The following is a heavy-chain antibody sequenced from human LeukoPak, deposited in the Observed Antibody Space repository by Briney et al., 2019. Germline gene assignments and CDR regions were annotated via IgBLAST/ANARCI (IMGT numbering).Heavy chain of an antibody. CDR1: GYTFTGYY. Sequence: GASVKVSCKASGYTFTGYYMRWVRQAPGQGLEWMGWINPNSGGTNYAQKFQGRVTMTRDTSISTSYMELSRLRSDDTAVYYCARDPRGYYGSGSYLFDYWGQGTLVTVSS. V-gene: IGHV1-2*02. CDR2: INPNSGGT. D-gene: IGHD3-10*01. CDR3: ARDPRGYYGSGSYLFDY. J-gene: IGHJ4*02.